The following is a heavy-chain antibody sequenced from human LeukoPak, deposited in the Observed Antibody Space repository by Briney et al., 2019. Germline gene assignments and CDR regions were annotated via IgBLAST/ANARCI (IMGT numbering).Heavy chain of an antibody. D-gene: IGHD3-10*01. J-gene: IGHJ3*02. Sequence: GASVKVSCKAFGYTFTRYYMHWVRQAPGQGLEWMGWINPNSGGTNYAQKFQGRVTMTRDTSISTAYMELSRLRSDDTAVYYCARNIWFGESSDAFDIWGQGTMVTVSS. CDR3: ARNIWFGESSDAFDI. CDR1: GYTFTRYY. V-gene: IGHV1-2*02. CDR2: INPNSGGT.